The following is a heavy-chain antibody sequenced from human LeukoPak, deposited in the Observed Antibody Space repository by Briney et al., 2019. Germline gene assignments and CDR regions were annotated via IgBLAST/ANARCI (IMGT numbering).Heavy chain of an antibody. V-gene: IGHV3-23*01. Sequence: GGSLRLSCAASGFTFGSYAMSWVRQAPGTGMERVSLVPDDSAATYYADSVHGRFTISRDNSRNTLYLQMSSLRAEDMVVYYCWIARGDSGSLRRSFDHWGQGTLVAVSS. CDR2: VPDDSAAT. CDR1: GFTFGSYA. CDR3: WIARGDSGSLRRSFDH. J-gene: IGHJ4*02. D-gene: IGHD3-10*01.